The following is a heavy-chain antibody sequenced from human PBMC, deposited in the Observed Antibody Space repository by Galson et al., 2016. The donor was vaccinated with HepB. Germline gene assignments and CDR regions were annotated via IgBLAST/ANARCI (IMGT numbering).Heavy chain of an antibody. D-gene: IGHD2-21*02. CDR1: GFTFSSYG. Sequence: SLRLSCAASGFTFSSYGMHWVRQAPGKGLEWVAVIWYDRSNKYYADSVKGRFTISRDNSKNTLYLQMNNLRTDDTGVYYCARGVTGTPYVDFWGQGALVTVSS. V-gene: IGHV3-33*01. J-gene: IGHJ4*02. CDR2: IWYDRSNK. CDR3: ARGVTGTPYVDF.